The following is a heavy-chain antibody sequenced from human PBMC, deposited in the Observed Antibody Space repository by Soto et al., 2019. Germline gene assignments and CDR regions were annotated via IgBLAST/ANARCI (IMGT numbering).Heavy chain of an antibody. Sequence: EVQLVESGGGLVQPGGSLRLSCATSGFTFSSYWINWVRRAPGKGLLWVSRINSDGSSTTYADSVKGRFTISRDNAKNTLHLQMNSLRVEDTAVYFCARVGSFGDFWSGFGGLDYWGQGTLVTVSS. CDR2: INSDGSST. CDR3: ARVGSFGDFWSGFGGLDY. J-gene: IGHJ4*02. CDR1: GFTFSSYW. D-gene: IGHD3-3*01. V-gene: IGHV3-74*01.